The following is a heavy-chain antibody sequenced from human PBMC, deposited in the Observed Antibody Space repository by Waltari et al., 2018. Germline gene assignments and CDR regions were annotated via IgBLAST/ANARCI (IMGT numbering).Heavy chain of an antibody. CDR1: GFTFSSYW. CDR3: ARDLAWGGSFLSYWYFDL. Sequence: EVQLVESGGGLVQPGGSLRLSCAASGFTFSSYWMSWVRQAPGKGLEWVANIKQDGSEKCCVGAVKGRFTISRDNAKNSLYLQMNSLRAEDTAVYYCARDLAWGGSFLSYWYFDLWGRGTLVTVSS. V-gene: IGHV3-7*01. D-gene: IGHD2-15*01. J-gene: IGHJ2*01. CDR2: IKQDGSEK.